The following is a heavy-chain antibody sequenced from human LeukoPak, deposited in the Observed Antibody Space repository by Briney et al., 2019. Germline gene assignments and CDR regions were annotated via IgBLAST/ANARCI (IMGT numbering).Heavy chain of an antibody. J-gene: IGHJ4*02. V-gene: IGHV1-18*01. CDR1: GYTFTSYG. CDR3: ARRRYCSSTSCYMFGRSGGYFDY. CDR2: ISAYNGNT. Sequence: ASVKVSCKASGYTFTSYGISWVRQAPGQGLEWMGWISAYNGNTNYAQKLQGRVTMTTDTSTSTAYMELRSLRSDDTAVYYCARRRYCSSTSCYMFGRSGGYFDYWGQGTLVTVSS. D-gene: IGHD2-2*02.